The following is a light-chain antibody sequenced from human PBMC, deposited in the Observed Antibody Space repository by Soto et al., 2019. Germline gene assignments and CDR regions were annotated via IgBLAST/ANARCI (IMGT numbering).Light chain of an antibody. Sequence: DIQMTQSPSTLSASVGDRVTITCRASQSFSSWLAWYQQKPGKAPKLLIYKASSLESGVPSRFSGSGSGTAFTLTISSLQPDDFATYYCQQYNSYTWTFGQGTKVEIK. J-gene: IGKJ1*01. V-gene: IGKV1-5*03. CDR3: QQYNSYTWT. CDR2: KAS. CDR1: QSFSSW.